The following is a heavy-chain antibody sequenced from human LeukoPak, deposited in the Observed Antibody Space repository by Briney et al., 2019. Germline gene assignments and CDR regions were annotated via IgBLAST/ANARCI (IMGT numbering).Heavy chain of an antibody. D-gene: IGHD3-3*01. CDR3: ARAGGYDFWSGDLPYYYMDV. J-gene: IGHJ6*03. Sequence: ASVKVSCKASGYTFTSFGISWVRQAPEQGLEWMGWISANNGDTDYAQSLQGRVTLTTDTSTNTAYMELGSLTSDDTAVYYCARAGGYDFWSGDLPYYYMDVWGKGTTVTVSS. CDR1: GYTFTSFG. V-gene: IGHV1-18*01. CDR2: ISANNGDT.